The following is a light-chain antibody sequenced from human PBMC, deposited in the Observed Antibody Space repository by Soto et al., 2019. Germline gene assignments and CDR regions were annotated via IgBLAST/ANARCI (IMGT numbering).Light chain of an antibody. CDR1: SSDVGSYDY. Sequence: QSALTQPRSVSGSPGQSVTISCTGTSSDVGSYDYVSWYQHHPGKAPQLLLYDVSERPSGVPDRFSGSKSGNTASLTISGLQAEDEADYYCCSYAGIYTLYVFGTGTKLTVL. J-gene: IGLJ1*01. CDR2: DVS. V-gene: IGLV2-11*01. CDR3: CSYAGIYTLYV.